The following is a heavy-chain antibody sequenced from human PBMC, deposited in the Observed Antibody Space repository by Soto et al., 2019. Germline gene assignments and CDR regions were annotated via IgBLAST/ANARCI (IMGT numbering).Heavy chain of an antibody. D-gene: IGHD2-15*01. V-gene: IGHV4-59*01. CDR2: IYYSGST. J-gene: IGHJ6*02. CDR1: GGSISSYY. Sequence: SETLSLTCTVSGGSISSYYWSWIRQPPGKGLEWIGYIYYSGSTNYNPSLKSRVTISVDTSKNQFSLKLSSVTAADTAVYYCARERCSGGSCYSDYYGMDVWGQGTTVTVSS. CDR3: ARERCSGGSCYSDYYGMDV.